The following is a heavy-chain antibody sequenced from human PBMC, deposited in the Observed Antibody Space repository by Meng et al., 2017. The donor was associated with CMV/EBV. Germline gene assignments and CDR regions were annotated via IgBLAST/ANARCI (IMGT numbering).Heavy chain of an antibody. CDR2: IGVSGDT. D-gene: IGHD3-10*02. CDR3: AREYCDISGCSGFYYCDL. J-gene: IGHJ2*01. CDR1: FPFRGDD. V-gene: IGHV3-13*04. Sequence: FPFRGDDMHWVRQAKGKGLEWVSAIGVSGDTYYAPSVRGRFTISRENAKNSLYLQMNSLRDEDTAVYYCAREYCDISGCSGFYYCDLWGRGTLVTVSS.